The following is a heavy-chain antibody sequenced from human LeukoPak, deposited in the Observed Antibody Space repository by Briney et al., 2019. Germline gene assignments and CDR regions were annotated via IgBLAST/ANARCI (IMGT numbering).Heavy chain of an antibody. D-gene: IGHD5-12*01. Sequence: PGGSLGLSCAASGFTFSSYGMHWVRQAPGKGLEWVAVISYDGSNKYYADSVKGRFTISRDNSKNTLYLQMNSLRAEDTAVYYCAKDGGYSGYDQGDYWGQGTLVTVSS. V-gene: IGHV3-30*18. CDR2: ISYDGSNK. CDR1: GFTFSSYG. J-gene: IGHJ4*02. CDR3: AKDGGYSGYDQGDY.